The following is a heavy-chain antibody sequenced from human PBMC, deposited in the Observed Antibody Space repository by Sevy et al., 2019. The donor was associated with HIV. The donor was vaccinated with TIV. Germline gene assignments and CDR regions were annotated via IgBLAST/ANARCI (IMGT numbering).Heavy chain of an antibody. CDR2: ISYDGSKK. D-gene: IGHD3-16*01. J-gene: IGHJ3*02. V-gene: IGHV3-30-3*01. CDR1: GFTFNSYA. Sequence: GGSLRLSCAASGFTFNSYAMHWVRQAPGKGLEWVVGISYDGSKKSYADSVKGRFTISRDNSKNTLYLQMNSLRPEDTAVYYCAREGGIEAFDIWGQGTMVTVSS. CDR3: AREGGIEAFDI.